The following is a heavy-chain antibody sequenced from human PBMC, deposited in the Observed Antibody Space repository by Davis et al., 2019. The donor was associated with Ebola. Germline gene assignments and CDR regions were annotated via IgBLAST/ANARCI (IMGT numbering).Heavy chain of an antibody. CDR1: GFTFSDHW. CDR2: INPDGTTT. V-gene: IGHV3-74*03. Sequence: GESLKISCAASGFTFSDHWMHWIRQAPGKGLVWVSRINPDGTTTLYADSVEGRFTISRDNAKNTLFLQMNSLKTEDTAVYYCTREGGQWLVIDAIDIWGQGTMVTVSS. J-gene: IGHJ3*02. CDR3: TREGGQWLVIDAIDI. D-gene: IGHD6-19*01.